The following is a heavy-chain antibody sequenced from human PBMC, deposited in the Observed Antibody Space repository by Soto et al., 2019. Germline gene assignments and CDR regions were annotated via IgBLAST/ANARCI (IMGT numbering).Heavy chain of an antibody. Sequence: QVQLQESGPGLVKPSQTLSLTCTVSGGSISSGGYYWSWIRQHPGKGLEWIGYIYYSGSTYYNPSLKRRVTISVDTSKNQFSLKLSSVTAADTAVHYCARMAEWLGPPFFDPWGQGTLVTVSS. J-gene: IGHJ5*02. CDR2: IYYSGST. CDR3: ARMAEWLGPPFFDP. V-gene: IGHV4-31*03. D-gene: IGHD6-19*01. CDR1: GGSISSGGYY.